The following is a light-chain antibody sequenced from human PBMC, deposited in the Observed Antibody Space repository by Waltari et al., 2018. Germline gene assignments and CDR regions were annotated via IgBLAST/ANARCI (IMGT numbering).Light chain of an antibody. CDR2: YAS. J-gene: IGKJ1*01. CDR3: QQYNFLPLT. Sequence: DIQMTQSPSSLSASVGDRVTITCRASQGISSYLNWYQQKSGEAPNLLIYYASRLESGVPSRFSGCASGTEFTLTISSLQPEDFATYYCQQYNFLPLTFGQGTKVEI. CDR1: QGISSY. V-gene: IGKV1-17*01.